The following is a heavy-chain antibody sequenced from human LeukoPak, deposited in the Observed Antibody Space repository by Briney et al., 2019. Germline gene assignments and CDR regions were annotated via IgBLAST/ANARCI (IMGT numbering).Heavy chain of an antibody. Sequence: GESLKISCKGSGYSFTSYWIGWVRQMPGKGLEWMGIIYPGDSDTRYSPSFQGQVTISADKSISTAYLQWSSLKDSDTAMYYCARATYDSSGYYLNHFDYWGQGTLVTVSS. V-gene: IGHV5-51*01. J-gene: IGHJ4*02. CDR2: IYPGDSDT. CDR1: GYSFTSYW. D-gene: IGHD3-22*01. CDR3: ARATYDSSGYYLNHFDY.